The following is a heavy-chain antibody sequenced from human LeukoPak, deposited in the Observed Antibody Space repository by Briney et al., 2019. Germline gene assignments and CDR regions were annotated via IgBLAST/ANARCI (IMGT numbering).Heavy chain of an antibody. V-gene: IGHV4-34*01. CDR3: ATQNRCSGGSCYSKVYYYYMDV. CDR2: INHSGST. Sequence: PSETLSLTCAVYGGSFSGYYWSWIRQPPGKGLEWIGEINHSGSTNYNPSLKSRVTTSVDTSKNQFSLKLSSVTAADTAVYYCATQNRCSGGSCYSKVYYYYMDVWGKGTTVTVSS. D-gene: IGHD2-15*01. J-gene: IGHJ6*03. CDR1: GGSFSGYY.